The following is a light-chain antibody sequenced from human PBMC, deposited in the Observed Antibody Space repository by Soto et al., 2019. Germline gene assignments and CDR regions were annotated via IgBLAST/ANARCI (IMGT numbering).Light chain of an antibody. CDR3: QQYSKWPIT. V-gene: IGKV3-15*01. J-gene: IGKJ5*01. Sequence: IVLTQSPCTLSLSPGERATLSCRASQSVNSNYLAWYQQHPGQPPRLLIYGISTRATGIPARFSGSGSGTEFSLTISSLQSEDFAVYYCQQYSKWPITFGQGTRLEIK. CDR2: GIS. CDR1: QSVNSN.